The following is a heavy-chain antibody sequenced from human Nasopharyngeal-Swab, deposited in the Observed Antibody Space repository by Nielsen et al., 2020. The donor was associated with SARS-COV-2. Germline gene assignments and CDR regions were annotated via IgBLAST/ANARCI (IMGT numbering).Heavy chain of an antibody. J-gene: IGHJ5*02. Sequence: SGPTLVKPTQTLTLTCTFSGFSLSTSGLGVGWIRQPPGKALEWLALIYWDDDKRYSPALKSRPTITKDTSKNQVVLTMTNMDPVDTATYYCAHRGIAVASGWFDPWGQGTLVTVSS. CDR2: IYWDDDK. V-gene: IGHV2-5*02. D-gene: IGHD6-19*01. CDR1: GFSLSTSGLG. CDR3: AHRGIAVASGWFDP.